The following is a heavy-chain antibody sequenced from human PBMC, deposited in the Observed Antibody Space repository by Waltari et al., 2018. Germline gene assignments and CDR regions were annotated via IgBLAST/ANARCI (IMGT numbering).Heavy chain of an antibody. CDR2: MSPGDSDT. V-gene: IGHV5-51*03. D-gene: IGHD3-22*01. Sequence: EVQLVQSGAEVKKPGESLKISCKTSGYSFTKYWIGWVRQMPGKGLELMGIMSPGDSDTRYSPTFQGQVTISADKSISTAYLQWSSLKASDTAMYYCARGWDYDNSGYSMGYWGQGTLVTVSP. J-gene: IGHJ4*02. CDR3: ARGWDYDNSGYSMGY. CDR1: GYSFTKYW.